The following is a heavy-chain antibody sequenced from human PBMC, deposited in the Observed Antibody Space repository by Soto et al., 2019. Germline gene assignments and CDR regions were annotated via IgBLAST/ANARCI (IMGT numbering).Heavy chain of an antibody. CDR2: ISYDGSNK. CDR3: ARDYYGAGSYYNKRRPIYYYYAMDV. CDR1: GFTFNYYA. J-gene: IGHJ6*02. V-gene: IGHV3-30-3*01. D-gene: IGHD3-10*01. Sequence: QVQLVESGGGVVQPGRSLRLSCAASGFTFNYYALHWVRQAPGKGLEWVAVISYDGSNKYYADSVKGRFTISRDNSKTTLYLQMNSLRAEDTAVYYCARDYYGAGSYYNKRRPIYYYYAMDVWGQGTTVTVSS.